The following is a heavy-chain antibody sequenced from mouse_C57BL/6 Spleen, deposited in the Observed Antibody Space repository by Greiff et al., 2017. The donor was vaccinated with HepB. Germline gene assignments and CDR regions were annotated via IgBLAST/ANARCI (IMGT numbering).Heavy chain of an antibody. CDR2: IDPSDSYT. J-gene: IGHJ4*01. Sequence: QVQLQQPGAELVKPGASVKLSCKASGYTFTSYWMQWVKQRPGQGLEWIGKIDPSDSYTNYNQKFKVKATLTVDTSSSTASMQLSSLTSDDSAVYYCARSGYYGSSPYAMDYWGQGTSVTVSS. CDR1: GYTFTSYW. D-gene: IGHD1-1*01. CDR3: ARSGYYGSSPYAMDY. V-gene: IGHV1-50*01.